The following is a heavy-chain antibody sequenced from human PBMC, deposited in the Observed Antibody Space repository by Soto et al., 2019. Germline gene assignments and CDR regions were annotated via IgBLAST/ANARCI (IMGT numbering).Heavy chain of an antibody. CDR3: VHATPVTTGCDY. D-gene: IGHD4-17*01. CDR2: IYWDDDK. CDR1: GFSLSTTGVG. V-gene: IGHV2-5*02. J-gene: IGHJ4*02. Sequence: QITLKESGPTLVKPTQTLTLTCTFSGFSLSTTGVGVGWIRQPPGKALDWLALIYWDDDKRYSPSLKSKLTITKDTSKHKVVLTMTNMDPIDTATYYRVHATPVTTGCDYWRQGTLVTVSS.